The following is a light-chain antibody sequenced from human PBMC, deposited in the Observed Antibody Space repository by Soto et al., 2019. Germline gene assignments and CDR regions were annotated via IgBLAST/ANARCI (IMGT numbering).Light chain of an antibody. J-gene: IGKJ2*01. V-gene: IGKV3-20*01. CDR1: ERLSSVY. CDR3: QHYNNWPFT. CDR2: GAS. Sequence: EIVLTQSPGTLSLSPGERATLSCRASERLSSVYLAWYQQRPGQPPRLLIYGASNRATGIPDRFSGSGSGTDFTLTISSLQSEDFAVYYCQHYNNWPFTFGQGTKLEIK.